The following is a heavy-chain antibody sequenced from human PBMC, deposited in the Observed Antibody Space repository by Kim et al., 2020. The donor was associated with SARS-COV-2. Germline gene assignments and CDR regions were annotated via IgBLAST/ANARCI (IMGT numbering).Heavy chain of an antibody. V-gene: IGHV3-48*02. CDR1: GFTFSSSG. D-gene: IGHD3-10*01. CDR3: ARVLIHYDSGSYYNDN. CDR2: ISSSGDTI. J-gene: IGHJ4*02. Sequence: GGSLRFSCAASGFTFSSSGINWVRQAPGKGLEWVSFISSSGDTIYYADTVRGRFTISRDNAKNSLYLQMNSLRDEDTALYFCARVLIHYDSGSYYNDNWGQGTLVTVSS.